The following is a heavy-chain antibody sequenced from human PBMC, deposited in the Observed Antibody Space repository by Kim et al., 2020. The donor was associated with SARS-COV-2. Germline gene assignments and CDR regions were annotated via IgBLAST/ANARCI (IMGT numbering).Heavy chain of an antibody. CDR3: ARGLTTVTTD. V-gene: IGHV4-59*01. CDR2: TYYSGST. CDR1: GGSISSYY. D-gene: IGHD4-17*01. J-gene: IGHJ4*02. Sequence: SETLSLTCTVSGGSISSYYWSWIRQPPGKGLEWIGYTYYSGSTNYNPSLKSRVTISVDTSKNQFSLKLSSVTAADTAVYYCARGLTTVTTDWGQGTLVTVSS.